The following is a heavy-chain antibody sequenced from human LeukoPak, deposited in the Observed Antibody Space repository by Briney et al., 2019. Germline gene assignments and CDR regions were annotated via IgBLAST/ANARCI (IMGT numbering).Heavy chain of an antibody. CDR3: AKDSSYEGPNDY. D-gene: IGHD3-22*01. CDR1: GFTVGNKY. CDR2: ISGSGGST. V-gene: IGHV3-23*01. Sequence: PGGSLRLSCEASGFTVGNKYMSWVRQAPGKGLEWVSAISGSGGSTYYADSVKGRFTISRDNSKNTLYLQMNSLRAEDTAVYYCAKDSSYEGPNDYWGQGTLVTVSS. J-gene: IGHJ4*02.